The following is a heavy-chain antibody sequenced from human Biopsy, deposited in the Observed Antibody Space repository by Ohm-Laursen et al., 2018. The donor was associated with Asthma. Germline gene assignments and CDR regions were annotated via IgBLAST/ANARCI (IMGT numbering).Heavy chain of an antibody. CDR2: TNAGDGNT. D-gene: IGHD3-9*01. CDR1: RYTFIHFA. V-gene: IGHV1-3*01. J-gene: IGHJ3*01. Sequence: ASVKVSCKASRYTFIHFAIHWVRQAPGQRLEWMGWTNAGDGNTKYSQKFQGRVTITRDTSASTAYMDLRSLRSEDTAMYYCARTYYDFLTGQVNDAFALWGQGTMVTVSS. CDR3: ARTYYDFLTGQVNDAFAL.